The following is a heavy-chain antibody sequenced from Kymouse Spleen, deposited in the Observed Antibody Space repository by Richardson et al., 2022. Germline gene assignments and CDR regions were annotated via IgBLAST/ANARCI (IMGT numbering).Heavy chain of an antibody. Sequence: QVQLQQWGAGLLKPSETLSLTCAVYGGSFSGYYWSWIRQPPGKGLEWIGEINHSGSTNYNPSLKSRVTISVDTSKNQFSLKLSSVTAADTAVYYCARVVLRYFDWLPYYYYGMDVWGQGTTVTVSS. CDR1: GGSFSGYY. D-gene: IGHD3-9*01. V-gene: IGHV4-34*01. J-gene: IGHJ6*02. CDR3: ARVVLRYFDWLPYYYYGMDV. CDR2: INHSGST.